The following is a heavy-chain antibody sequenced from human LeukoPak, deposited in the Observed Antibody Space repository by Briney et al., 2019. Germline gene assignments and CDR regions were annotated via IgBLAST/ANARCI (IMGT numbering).Heavy chain of an antibody. J-gene: IGHJ4*02. D-gene: IGHD3-22*01. V-gene: IGHV5-51*01. CDR2: IYPGDSDT. CDR3: ARPYCYDSSGILFDY. Sequence: GESLKISCKGSGYSFTSYWIGWVRQMPGKGLEWMGIIYPGDSDTRYSPSFQGQVTISADKSISTAYLQWSSLKASDTAMYYCARPYCYDSSGILFDYWGQGTLVTVSS. CDR1: GYSFTSYW.